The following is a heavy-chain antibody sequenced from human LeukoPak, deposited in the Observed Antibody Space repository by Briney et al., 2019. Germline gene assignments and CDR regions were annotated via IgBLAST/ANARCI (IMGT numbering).Heavy chain of an antibody. CDR3: ARKARGGAYFDY. CDR1: GFTFSSYD. V-gene: IGHV3-13*05. CDR2: IGTAGDP. Sequence: GGSLRLSCAASGFTFSSYDMHWVCQATGKGLEWVSAIGTAGDPYYPGSVKGRFTISRENAKNSLYLQMNSLRAGDTAVYYCARKARGGAYFDYWGQGTLVTVSS. J-gene: IGHJ4*02. D-gene: IGHD2-21*01.